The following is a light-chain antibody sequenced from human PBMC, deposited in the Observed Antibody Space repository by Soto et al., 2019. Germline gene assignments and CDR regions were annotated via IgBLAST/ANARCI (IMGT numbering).Light chain of an antibody. J-gene: IGLJ3*02. CDR2: EVT. V-gene: IGLV2-14*01. CDR1: TSDVGGYNF. CDR3: SSYTASTTLVV. Sequence: QSALTQPASVSGSPGQSITISCTGTTSDVGGYNFVSWYQHHPGKAPKLLIFEVTSRPSGVSSRFSGRKPGNTASLTISGLQAGDEADYYCSSYTASTTLVVFGGGTKLTVL.